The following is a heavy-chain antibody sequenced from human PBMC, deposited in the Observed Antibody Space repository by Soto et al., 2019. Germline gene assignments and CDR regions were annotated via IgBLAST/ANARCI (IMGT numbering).Heavy chain of an antibody. V-gene: IGHV3-21*06. J-gene: IGHJ4*02. D-gene: IGHD6-25*01. CDR1: GFTFSIST. CDR2: ISSGTTYS. Sequence: EVQLVESGGGLVKPGGSLTLSCAASGFTFSISTMNWVRQAPGKRLEWVSSISSGTTYSYYADSVKGRFSISRDNAKSSLYLQMNSLRVDDTAVYYCARGDGTGLHSSGWAPRFWGQVTLVTVSS. CDR3: ARGDGTGLHSSGWAPRF.